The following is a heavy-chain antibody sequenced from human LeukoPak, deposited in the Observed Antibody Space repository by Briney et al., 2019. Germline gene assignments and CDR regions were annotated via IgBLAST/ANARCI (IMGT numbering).Heavy chain of an antibody. CDR3: ASVFDS. V-gene: IGHV3-74*01. Sequence: GGSLRLSCAASGWMHWVRQAPGKGLVWASGINHDGTGTYYADSVKGRFTISRDNAKNTLYLQMNSLSADDTAVYYCASVFDSWGQGFLVTVSS. CDR1: GW. CDR2: INHDGTGT. J-gene: IGHJ4*02.